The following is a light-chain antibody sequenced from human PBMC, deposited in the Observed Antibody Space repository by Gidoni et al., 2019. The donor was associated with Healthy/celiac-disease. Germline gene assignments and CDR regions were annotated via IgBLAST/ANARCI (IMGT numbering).Light chain of an antibody. CDR2: DAS. CDR1: QSVSSY. V-gene: IGKV3-11*01. Sequence: EIGLTQSPATLSLSTGERATLSCRASQSVSSYLAWYQQKPGQAPRLLIYDASNRATGIPARFSGSGSVTDFTLTISSLEPADFAVYYCQQRSNWLTFGGGTKVEIK. J-gene: IGKJ4*01. CDR3: QQRSNWLT.